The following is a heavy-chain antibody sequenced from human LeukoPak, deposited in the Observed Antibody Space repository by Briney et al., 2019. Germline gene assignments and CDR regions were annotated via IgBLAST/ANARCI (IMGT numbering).Heavy chain of an antibody. CDR1: GFTFDDYA. CDR2: ISYDGSNK. D-gene: IGHD1-26*01. J-gene: IGHJ4*02. CDR3: AKDLVGATTFRGLDY. V-gene: IGHV3-30*18. Sequence: EGSLRLSCAASGFTFDDYAMHWVRQAPGKGLEWVAVISYDGSNKYYADSVKGRFTISRDNSKNTLYLQMNSLRAEDTAVYYCAKDLVGATTFRGLDYWGQGTLVTVSS.